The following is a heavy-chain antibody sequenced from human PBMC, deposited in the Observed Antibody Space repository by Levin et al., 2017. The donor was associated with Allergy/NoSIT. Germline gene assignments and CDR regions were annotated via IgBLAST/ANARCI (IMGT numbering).Heavy chain of an antibody. CDR2: ISDSGTT. CDR1: GGSVSSGTY. Sequence: SETLSLTCTVSGGSVSSGTYWSWIRQTPGKGLEWIGHISDSGTTKYNPSLKSRVIISIDTSKNQFSLKLSSVTAADTAVYYCARDKGIRAANGYYDYGMDVWGQGTTVTVSS. V-gene: IGHV4-61*01. D-gene: IGHD2-2*01. CDR3: ARDKGIRAANGYYDYGMDV. J-gene: IGHJ6*02.